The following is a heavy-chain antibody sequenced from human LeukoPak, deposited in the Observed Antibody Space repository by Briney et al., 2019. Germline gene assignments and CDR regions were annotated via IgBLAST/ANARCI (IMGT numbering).Heavy chain of an antibody. Sequence: GGSLRHSCVASVFTFDDYAMHAVRQAPGKGREGVSDISWNSGSIGYGNSVKGRFTISRENAKISLYLQMNRLRAEETALYYCAKNPSVRHQVFDYWGQGTLVTVSS. CDR2: ISWNSGSI. V-gene: IGHV3-9*01. D-gene: IGHD6-6*01. CDR3: AKNPSVRHQVFDY. CDR1: VFTFDDYA. J-gene: IGHJ4*02.